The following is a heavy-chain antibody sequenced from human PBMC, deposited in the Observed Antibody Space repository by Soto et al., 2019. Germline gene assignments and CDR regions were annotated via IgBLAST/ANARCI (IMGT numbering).Heavy chain of an antibody. CDR2: IRSKADSYAT. J-gene: IGHJ5*02. V-gene: IGHV3-73*02. CDR3: TSQYCGGDCSRVDP. CDR1: GFTLSGSR. D-gene: IGHD2-21*02. Sequence: EVQLVESGGGLVQPGGSLKLSCAASGFTLSGSRIHWVRQASGKGLEWVGRIRSKADSYATAYAASVRGRFTIFRDDSKNTAYLQRNSLKTEDTAVYYCTSQYCGGDCSRVDPWGQGTLVTVSS.